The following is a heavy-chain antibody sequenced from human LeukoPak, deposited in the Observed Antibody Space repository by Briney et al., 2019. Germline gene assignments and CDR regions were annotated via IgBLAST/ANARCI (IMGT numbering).Heavy chain of an antibody. D-gene: IGHD2-2*02. CDR1: GFTFSSYA. CDR3: ARPGCSSSRCYRPEY. Sequence: PGGSLRLSCAASGFTFSSYAMSWVRQAPGKGLEWVSAISGSGGSTYYADSVKGRFTISRENSKNTLYLQMNSLRAEDTAVYYCARPGCSSSRCYRPEYWGQGTLVTVSS. J-gene: IGHJ4*02. V-gene: IGHV3-23*01. CDR2: ISGSGGST.